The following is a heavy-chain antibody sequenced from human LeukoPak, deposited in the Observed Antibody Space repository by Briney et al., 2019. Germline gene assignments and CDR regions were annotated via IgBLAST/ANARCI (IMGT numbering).Heavy chain of an antibody. CDR2: IYHSGST. CDR1: GGSISSGGYY. J-gene: IGHJ4*02. D-gene: IGHD5-18*01. V-gene: IGHV4-30-2*01. CDR3: ARGAVDTAMAQSEGYYYFDY. Sequence: KPSETLSLTCTVSGGSISSGGYYWSWIRQPPGKGLEWIGYIYHSGSTYYNPSLKSRVTISVDRSKNQFSLKLSSVTAADTAVYYCARGAVDTAMAQSEGYYYFDYWGQGTLVTVSS.